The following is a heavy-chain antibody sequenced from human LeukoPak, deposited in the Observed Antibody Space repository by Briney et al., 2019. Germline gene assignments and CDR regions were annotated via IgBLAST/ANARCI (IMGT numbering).Heavy chain of an antibody. Sequence: GGSLRLSCAVSGFTFGSPWMHWVRQAPGKGLVWVSRINSDGSATAYADSVKGRFTISRDNAENTLYLQMNSLRAEDTAVYYCARGTAGYHSSYFDYWGQGTLVTVSS. D-gene: IGHD3-16*02. CDR3: ARGTAGYHSSYFDY. V-gene: IGHV3-74*01. CDR1: GFTFGSPW. J-gene: IGHJ4*02. CDR2: INSDGSAT.